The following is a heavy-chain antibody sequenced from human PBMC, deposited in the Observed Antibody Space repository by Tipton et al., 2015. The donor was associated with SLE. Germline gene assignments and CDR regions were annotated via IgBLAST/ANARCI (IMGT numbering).Heavy chain of an antibody. CDR3: ARVADYYGSGHYYYYMDV. CDR2: IYYSGST. J-gene: IGHJ6*03. CDR1: GGSFSGYY. Sequence: TLSLTCAVYGGSFSGYYWSWIRQPPGKGLEWIGYIYYSGSTNYNPSLKSRVTISVDTSKNQFSLKLSSVTAADTAVYYCARVADYYGSGHYYYYMDVWGKGTTVTVSS. V-gene: IGHV4-59*01. D-gene: IGHD3-10*01.